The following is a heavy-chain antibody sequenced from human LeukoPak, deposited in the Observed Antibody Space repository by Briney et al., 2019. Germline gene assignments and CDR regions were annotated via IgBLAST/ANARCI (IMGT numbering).Heavy chain of an antibody. CDR2: INHSGST. CDR3: ARQAHNCFDY. Sequence: SETLSLTCAVYGGSFSGYYWSWIRQPPGKGLEWIGEINHSGSTNYNPSLKSRVTISVDTSKNQFSLKLSSVTAADTAVYYCARQAHNCFDYWGQGTLVTVSS. J-gene: IGHJ4*02. CDR1: GGSFSGYY. D-gene: IGHD6-6*01. V-gene: IGHV4-34*01.